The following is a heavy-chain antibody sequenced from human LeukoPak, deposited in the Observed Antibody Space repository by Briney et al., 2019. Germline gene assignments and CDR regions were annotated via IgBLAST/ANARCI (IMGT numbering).Heavy chain of an antibody. CDR1: GGSISSGGYS. V-gene: IGHV4-30-2*01. Sequence: SETPSLTCAVSGGSISSGGYSWSWIRQPPGKGLEWIGYIYHSGSTYYNPSLKSRVTISVDRSKNQFSLKLSSVTAADTAVYYCARAVQYYFDYWGQGTLVTVSS. CDR2: IYHSGST. J-gene: IGHJ4*02. CDR3: ARAVQYYFDY.